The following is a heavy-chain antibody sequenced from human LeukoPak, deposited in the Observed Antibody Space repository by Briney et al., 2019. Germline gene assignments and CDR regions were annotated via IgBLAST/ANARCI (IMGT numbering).Heavy chain of an antibody. Sequence: PVGSLRLSCAASGFTVRSDFIQWVRRTPGKGLEWLSQIHGGCETYYADSVRGRFTISRDDSQNMLFLQMNSLRAEDTAVYYCSNRGLWGQGTLVTVSS. CDR3: SNRGL. CDR1: GFTVRSDF. D-gene: IGHD3/OR15-3a*01. CDR2: IHGGCET. V-gene: IGHV3-53*01. J-gene: IGHJ4*02.